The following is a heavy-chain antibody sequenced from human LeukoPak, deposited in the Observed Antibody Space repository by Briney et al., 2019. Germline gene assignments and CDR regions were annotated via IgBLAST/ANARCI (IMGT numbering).Heavy chain of an antibody. CDR2: IYYSGST. CDR3: ARRGGSGSWDYYFDY. V-gene: IGHV4-59*01. D-gene: IGHD3-10*01. J-gene: IGHJ4*02. Sequence: SETLSLTCTVSGGSISSYYWSWIRQPPGKGLEWIGYIYYSGSTNYNPSLKSRVTISVDTSKNQFSLKLSSVTAADTAVYYCARRGGSGSWDYYFDYWGQGTLVTVSS. CDR1: GGSISSYY.